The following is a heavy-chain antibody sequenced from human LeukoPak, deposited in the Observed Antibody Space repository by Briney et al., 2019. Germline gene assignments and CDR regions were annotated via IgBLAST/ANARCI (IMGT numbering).Heavy chain of an antibody. J-gene: IGHJ6*03. CDR2: IYYSGST. CDR3: ARDLPSTVTTSFYYYYYMDV. Sequence: SETLSLTCTISGGSISSSSYYWGWIRQPPGKGLEWIGSIYYSGSTYYNPSLKSRVTISVDTSKNQFSLKLSSVTAADTAVYYCARDLPSTVTTSFYYYYYMDVWGKGTTVTVSS. V-gene: IGHV4-39*07. CDR1: GGSISSSSYY. D-gene: IGHD4-17*01.